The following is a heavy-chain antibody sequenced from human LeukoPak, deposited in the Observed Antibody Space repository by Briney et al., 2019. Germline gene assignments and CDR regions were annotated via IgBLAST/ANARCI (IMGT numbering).Heavy chain of an antibody. CDR2: INHSGST. V-gene: IGHV4-34*01. Sequence: KASETLSLTCAVYGGSFSGYYWSWIRQPPGKGLEWIGEINHSGSTNYNPSLKSRVTMSVDTSKNQFPLKLTSVTAADTAVYYCARNSATGLAYWGQGSLVTVSS. CDR3: ARNSATGLAY. D-gene: IGHD1-1*01. J-gene: IGHJ4*02. CDR1: GGSFSGYY.